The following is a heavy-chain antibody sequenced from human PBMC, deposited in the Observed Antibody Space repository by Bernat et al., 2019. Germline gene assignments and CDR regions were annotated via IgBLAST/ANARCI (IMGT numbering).Heavy chain of an antibody. CDR1: GFTFSGSA. D-gene: IGHD1-1*01. Sequence: EVQLVESGGGLVQPGGSLKLSCAASGFTFSGSAMHWVRQASGKGLEWVGRIRSKANSYATAYAASVKGRFTISRDDSKNTAYLQMSSLKTEDTAVYYCTTPTATLDYWGQGTLVTVSA. V-gene: IGHV3-73*02. J-gene: IGHJ4*02. CDR3: TTPTATLDY. CDR2: IRSKANSYAT.